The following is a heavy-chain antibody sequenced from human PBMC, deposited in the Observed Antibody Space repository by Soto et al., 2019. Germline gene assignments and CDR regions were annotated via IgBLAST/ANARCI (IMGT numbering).Heavy chain of an antibody. J-gene: IGHJ2*01. Sequence: EVQLVESGGGLVQPGGSLRLSCAASGFTFSNYWMSWVRQAPGKGLEWVANIKEDGSEKDYVDSVKGRFTISRDNAKNSLYLQLNSLRVEDTAVYYCARGKETWFGCFDLWGRGTLVTVSS. CDR1: GFTFSNYW. V-gene: IGHV3-7*01. D-gene: IGHD3-10*01. CDR2: IKEDGSEK. CDR3: ARGKETWFGCFDL.